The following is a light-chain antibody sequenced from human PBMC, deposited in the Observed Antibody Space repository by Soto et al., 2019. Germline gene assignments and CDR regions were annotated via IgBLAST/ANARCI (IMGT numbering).Light chain of an antibody. CDR2: GNS. V-gene: IGLV1-40*01. CDR3: HSYDSSLSGSV. J-gene: IGLJ2*01. Sequence: QLVLTQPPSVSGAPGQRVTISCTGSSSNIGAGYDVHWYQHLPGTAPKLLIYGNSNRPSGVPDRFSGSKSGTSASLAITGLQAEDEADYYCHSYDSSLSGSVFGGGTKVTVL. CDR1: SSNIGAGYD.